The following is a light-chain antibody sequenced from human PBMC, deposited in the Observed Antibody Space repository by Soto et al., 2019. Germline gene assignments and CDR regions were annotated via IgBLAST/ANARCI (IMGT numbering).Light chain of an antibody. CDR2: GNS. J-gene: IGLJ1*01. V-gene: IGLV1-40*01. Sequence: QSVLTQPPSVSGAPGPRVTISCTGSSSNIGAGYDVHWYQQLPGTAPKLLIYGNSNRPSGVPDRFSGSKSGTSASLAITGLQAEDEADYYCQSYDSSLSGSGVFGTGTKAPS. CDR1: SSNIGAGYD. CDR3: QSYDSSLSGSGV.